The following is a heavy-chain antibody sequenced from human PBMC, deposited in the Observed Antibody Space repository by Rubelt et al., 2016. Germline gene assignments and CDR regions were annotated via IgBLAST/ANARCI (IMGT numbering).Heavy chain of an antibody. Sequence: QVQLQQWGAGLLKPSETLSLTCGVYGGSFSGYYWSWIRQPPGKGLEWIGEISHSGGTNYNPSLKSRVTISVDNSNNQFSLTLSSVTAADTAVYYCARHGEIADESYGYYYFDYWGQGALVTVSS. J-gene: IGHJ4*02. V-gene: IGHV4-34*01. D-gene: IGHD3-16*01. CDR3: ARHGEIADESYGYYYFDY. CDR2: ISHSGGT. CDR1: GGSFSGYY.